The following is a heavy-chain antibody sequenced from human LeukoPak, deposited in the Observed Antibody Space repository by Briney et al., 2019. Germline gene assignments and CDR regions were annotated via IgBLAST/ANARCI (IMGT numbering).Heavy chain of an antibody. CDR1: GFTFSSYA. Sequence: PGGSLRLSCAASGFTFSSYAMSWVRQAPGKGLEWVSAISGSGGSTYYADSVRGRFTISRDNSKNTLYPQMNSLRAEDTAVYYCAKSNYASVYYYYGMDVWGQGTTVTVSS. D-gene: IGHD4-11*01. CDR2: ISGSGGST. CDR3: AKSNYASVYYYYGMDV. V-gene: IGHV3-23*01. J-gene: IGHJ6*02.